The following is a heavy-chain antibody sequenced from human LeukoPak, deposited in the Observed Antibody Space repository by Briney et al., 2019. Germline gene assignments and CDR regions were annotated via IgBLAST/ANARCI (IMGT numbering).Heavy chain of an antibody. D-gene: IGHD5-24*01. CDR3: ARATRDGYNYFDY. V-gene: IGHV4-39*01. J-gene: IGHJ4*02. CDR1: GGSSSSSRYF. Sequence: PSETLSLTCTVSGGSSSSSRYFWGWICQPPGKGLEWIGNIFYSGSTYYNPSLKSRVTISVDTSRNQFSLKLSSVTAADTAVYYCARATRDGYNYFDYWGQGTLVTVSS. CDR2: IFYSGST.